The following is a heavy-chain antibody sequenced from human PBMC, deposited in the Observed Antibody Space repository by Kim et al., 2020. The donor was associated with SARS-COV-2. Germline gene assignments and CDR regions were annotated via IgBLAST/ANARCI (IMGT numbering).Heavy chain of an antibody. D-gene: IGHD6-19*01. CDR2: TSSDGSTT. J-gene: IGHJ6*01. CDR1: GFTFSSYW. CDR3: ARDQGAWYSSGGYACYYG. V-gene: IGHV3-74*03. Sequence: GGSLRLSCAASGFTFSSYWMHWVRQAPGKGLVWVSRTSSDGSTTTYADSVKGRFTISRDNAENTLYLQMNSLRAEDTAVYDCARDQGAWYSSGGYACYYG.